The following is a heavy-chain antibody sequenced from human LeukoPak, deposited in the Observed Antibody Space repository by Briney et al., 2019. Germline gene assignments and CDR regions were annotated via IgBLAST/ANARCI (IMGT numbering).Heavy chain of an antibody. CDR3: ARSIYSGSYYDY. Sequence: ASVKVPCKASGYTFTGYYMHWVRQAPGQGLEWMGRINPNSGGTNYAQKFQGRVTMTRDTSISTAYMELSRLRSDDTAVYYCARSIYSGSYYDYWGQGTLVTVSS. D-gene: IGHD1-26*01. CDR2: INPNSGGT. CDR1: GYTFTGYY. V-gene: IGHV1-2*06. J-gene: IGHJ4*02.